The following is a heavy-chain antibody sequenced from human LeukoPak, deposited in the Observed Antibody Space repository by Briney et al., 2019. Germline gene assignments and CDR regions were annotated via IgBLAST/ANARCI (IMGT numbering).Heavy chain of an antibody. Sequence: SETLSLTCTVSHVSISTYYWSWIRQPPGKGLEWMGYIHYSGSTNYNPSLKSRVTISVDTSKKQLSLMLRSVTAADTAVYYCARDIYGSGHGWFDTWGQGRLVTVSS. CDR3: ARDIYGSGHGWFDT. CDR1: HVSISTYY. J-gene: IGHJ5*02. CDR2: IHYSGST. D-gene: IGHD3-10*01. V-gene: IGHV4-59*01.